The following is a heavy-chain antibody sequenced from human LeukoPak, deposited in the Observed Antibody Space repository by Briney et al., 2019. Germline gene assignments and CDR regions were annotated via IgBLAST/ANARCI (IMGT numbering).Heavy chain of an antibody. CDR1: GFTFGNYW. CDR3: AKDLDDNWSGHEIGDY. J-gene: IGHJ4*02. D-gene: IGHD3-3*01. V-gene: IGHV3-7*03. Sequence: PGGSLRLSCAASGFTFGNYWMNWVRQAPGKGLEWVANIKQAGSEKNYVDSVKGRFTISRDNAKSSLYLQMNSLRAEDTAIYYCAKDLDDNWSGHEIGDYWGQGALVTVSS. CDR2: IKQAGSEK.